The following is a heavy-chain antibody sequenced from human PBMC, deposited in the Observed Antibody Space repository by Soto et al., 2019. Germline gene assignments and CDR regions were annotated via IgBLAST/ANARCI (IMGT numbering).Heavy chain of an antibody. CDR3: ARVSGVTMVRGTPPYFDY. D-gene: IGHD3-10*01. CDR2: IIPIFGTA. V-gene: IGHV1-69*13. J-gene: IGHJ4*02. CDR1: GGTFSSYA. Sequence: SVKVSCKASGGTFSSYAISWVRQAPGQGLEWMGGIIPIFGTANYAQKFQGRVTTTADESTSTAYMELSSLRSEDTAVYYCARVSGVTMVRGTPPYFDYWGQGTLVTVSS.